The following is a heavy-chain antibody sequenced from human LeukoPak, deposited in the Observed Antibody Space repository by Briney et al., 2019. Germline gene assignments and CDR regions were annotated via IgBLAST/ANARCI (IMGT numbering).Heavy chain of an antibody. J-gene: IGHJ4*02. V-gene: IGHV3-23*01. Sequence: PGASLRLSCAASGFTFSSYAMSWVRQAPGKGLEWVSAISGSGGSTYYADSVKGRFTISRDNSKNTLYLQMNSLRAEDTAVYYCAKGEFRASGTFDYWGQGTLVTVSS. CDR2: ISGSGGST. D-gene: IGHD3-10*01. CDR1: GFTFSSYA. CDR3: AKGEFRASGTFDY.